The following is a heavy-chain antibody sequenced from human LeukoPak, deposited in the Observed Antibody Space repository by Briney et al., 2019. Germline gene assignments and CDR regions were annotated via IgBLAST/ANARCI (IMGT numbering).Heavy chain of an antibody. Sequence: GGSLRLSCAASGFTFSSYAMHWVRQAPGKGLEWVAVISYDGSNKYYADSVKGRFTISRDNSKNTLYLQMNSLRAEDTAVYYCARDLGYNLRGFVDYWGQGTLVTVSS. CDR3: ARDLGYNLRGFVDY. V-gene: IGHV3-30-3*01. D-gene: IGHD5-24*01. CDR1: GFTFSSYA. CDR2: ISYDGSNK. J-gene: IGHJ4*02.